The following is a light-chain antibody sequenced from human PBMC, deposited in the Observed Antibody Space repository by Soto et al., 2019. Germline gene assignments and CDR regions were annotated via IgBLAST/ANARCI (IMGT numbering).Light chain of an antibody. J-gene: IGKJ3*01. CDR2: GPS. CDR1: QTVTSSN. V-gene: IGKV3-20*01. Sequence: EFVLTQSPDTLSLPPGERATLSCRASQTVTSSNVAWYQQKPGQAPRPLVYGPSTRATGVPDRFSGSGSGTDFTLTISRLEPEDFAVYYCQQYGDSLPVMFGPGTKVEIK. CDR3: QQYGDSLPVM.